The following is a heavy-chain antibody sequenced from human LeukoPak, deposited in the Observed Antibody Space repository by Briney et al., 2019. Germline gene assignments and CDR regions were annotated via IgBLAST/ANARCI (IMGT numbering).Heavy chain of an antibody. D-gene: IGHD6-13*01. CDR1: GYTFTSYD. Sequence: ASVKVSCKASGYTFTSYDINWVRQATGQGLEWMGWMNPNSGHTGYARKRQGRVTMTRNTSISTAYMELSSLRSEDTAVYYCARASSSWSPFYYYYMDVWGKGTTVTVSS. CDR2: MNPNSGHT. V-gene: IGHV1-8*01. J-gene: IGHJ6*03. CDR3: ARASSSWSPFYYYYMDV.